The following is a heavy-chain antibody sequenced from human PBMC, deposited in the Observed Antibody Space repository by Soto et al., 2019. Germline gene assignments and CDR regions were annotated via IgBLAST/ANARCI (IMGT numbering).Heavy chain of an antibody. V-gene: IGHV2-5*02. J-gene: IGHJ4*02. Sequence: ESGPTLVNPTQTLTLTCTFSGFSLSTNEVGVGWIRQPPGKALEWLAIIYWDDDKRYSPLLKTRLTVTKDTSKNQVVLTLTNMGAVDTGTYYCARLKDLYLTFDYWGQGSLVTVSS. CDR3: ARLKDLYLTFDY. D-gene: IGHD3-10*01. CDR1: GFSLSTNEVG. CDR2: IYWDDDK.